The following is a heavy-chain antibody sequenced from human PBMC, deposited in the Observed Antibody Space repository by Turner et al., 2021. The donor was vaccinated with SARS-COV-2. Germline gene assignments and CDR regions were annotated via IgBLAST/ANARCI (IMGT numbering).Heavy chain of an antibody. D-gene: IGHD2-15*01. CDR3: VRQVAIGRNY. Sequence: EVRLVESGGGLVKPGESLRRSCEASGLIFNSYTMSLVRHAPGRGVEWVASITSRSSDLRYADSVRVRVTISIDNVKESVVLQMSSLRIEDTAMYYCVRQVAIGRNYWGQGTLVTVSS. CDR2: ITSRSSDL. V-gene: IGHV3-21*01. CDR1: GLIFNSYT. J-gene: IGHJ4*02.